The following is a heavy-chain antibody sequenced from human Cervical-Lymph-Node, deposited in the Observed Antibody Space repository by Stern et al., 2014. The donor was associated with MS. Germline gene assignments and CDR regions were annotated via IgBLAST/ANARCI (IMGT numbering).Heavy chain of an antibody. CDR2: IYFSGST. CDR3: ARAPYDFTNWYGMDV. V-gene: IGHV4-59*01. Sequence: QVQLQESGPGLVKPSETLSLTCIVSGGSISSYYWSWIRQPPGKGLEWIGHIYFSGSTDYNPSRQSRVTMSADISKNQISLRLSSVTAADTAVYYCARAPYDFTNWYGMDVWGQGTTVTVSS. J-gene: IGHJ6*02. D-gene: IGHD1-1*01. CDR1: GGSISSYY.